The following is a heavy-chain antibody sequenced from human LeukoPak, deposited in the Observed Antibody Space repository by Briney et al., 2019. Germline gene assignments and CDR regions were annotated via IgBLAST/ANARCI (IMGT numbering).Heavy chain of an antibody. CDR2: IKNKIDGGTT. CDR3: TTYNDRDAFDI. Sequence: GGSLRLSCAGSGFTFSKDWMSWVRQAPGKGLEWVGRIKNKIDGGTTDDAAPVKGRFTISRDDSKNTLYLRMNSLKTEDTAVYYCTTYNDRDAFDIWGQGTMVTVSP. D-gene: IGHD1-14*01. J-gene: IGHJ3*02. CDR1: GFTFSKDW. V-gene: IGHV3-15*01.